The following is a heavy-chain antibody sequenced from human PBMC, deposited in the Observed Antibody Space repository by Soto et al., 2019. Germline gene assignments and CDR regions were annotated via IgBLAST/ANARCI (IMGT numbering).Heavy chain of an antibody. D-gene: IGHD7-27*01. J-gene: IGHJ4*02. CDR3: ARGLGNWGRHGNFDY. Sequence: QVQLQQWGAGLLKPSETLSLTCAVYGGSFSGYYWSWIRQPPGKGLEWIGEINHSGSTNYNPSLKSRVTLSVDTSKNQFSLKLSSVTAADTAVYYCARGLGNWGRHGNFDYWGQGTLVTVSS. V-gene: IGHV4-34*01. CDR1: GGSFSGYY. CDR2: INHSGST.